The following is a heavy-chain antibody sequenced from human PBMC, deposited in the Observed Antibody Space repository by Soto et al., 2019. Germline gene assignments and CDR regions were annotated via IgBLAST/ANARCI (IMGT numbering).Heavy chain of an antibody. Sequence: ASVKVSCKASGYTFTNFGISWVRQAPGQRLEWMGWISACNGNTKYSQKFQGRVTITRDTSASTAYMELSSLRFEDTAVYYCSRDRPGPQHYFDYWGQGTLVTVSS. CDR3: SRDRPGPQHYFDY. J-gene: IGHJ4*02. CDR1: GYTFTNFG. D-gene: IGHD6-6*01. V-gene: IGHV1-18*01. CDR2: ISACNGNT.